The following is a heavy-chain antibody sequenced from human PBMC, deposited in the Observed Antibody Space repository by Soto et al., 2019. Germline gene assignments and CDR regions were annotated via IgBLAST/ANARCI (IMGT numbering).Heavy chain of an antibody. CDR2: IYYSGST. CDR1: GGSISSGGYY. Sequence: PSETLSLTCTVSGGSISSGGYYWSWIRQHPGKGLEWIGYIYYSGSTYYNPSLKSRVTISVDTSKNQFSLKLSSVTAADTAVYYCARATREWLRYFDPWGQGTLVTVSS. D-gene: IGHD5-12*01. J-gene: IGHJ5*02. CDR3: ARATREWLRYFDP. V-gene: IGHV4-31*03.